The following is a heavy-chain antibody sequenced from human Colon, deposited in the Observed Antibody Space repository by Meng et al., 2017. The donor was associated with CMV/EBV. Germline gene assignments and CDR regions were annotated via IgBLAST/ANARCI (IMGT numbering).Heavy chain of an antibody. Sequence: GGSLRLSCAASGFTFSKYSINWVRQAPGKGLEWVSSISSSSSYIYYADSVKGRFTISRDNAKNSLYLQMTSLRAEDTAVYYWARDSQEFTITNWLDPWGQGTLVTVSS. CDR2: ISSSSSYI. CDR3: ARDSQEFTITNWLDP. J-gene: IGHJ5*02. V-gene: IGHV3-21*01. D-gene: IGHD3-10*01. CDR1: GFTFSKYS.